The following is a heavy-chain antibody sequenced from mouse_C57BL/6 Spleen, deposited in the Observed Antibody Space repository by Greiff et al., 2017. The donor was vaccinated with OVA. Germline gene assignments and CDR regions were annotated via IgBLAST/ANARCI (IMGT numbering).Heavy chain of an antibody. CDR1: GYSFTGYY. J-gene: IGHJ2*01. CDR3: ARQEDYCDD. CDR2: INPSTGGT. Sequence: VQLQQSGPELVKPGASVKISCKASGYSFTGYYMNWVKQSPEKSLEWIGEINPSTGGTTYNQKFKAKATLTVDKSSSTAYMQLKSLTSEDSAVYYCARQEDYCDDWGQGTTLTVSS. V-gene: IGHV1-42*01.